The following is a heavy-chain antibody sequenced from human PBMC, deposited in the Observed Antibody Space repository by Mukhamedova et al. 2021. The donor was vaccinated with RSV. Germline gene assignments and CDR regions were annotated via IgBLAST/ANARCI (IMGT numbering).Heavy chain of an antibody. CDR2: IIPLLGIA. D-gene: IGHD2-21*02. V-gene: IGHV1-69*10. CDR3: ARGWGRLLGPSYLDY. J-gene: IGHJ4*02. Sequence: GQGLEWMGGIIPLLGIANYAQKFQGRVTITAAKSTSTAYMELTSLSSEDTPVYYCARGWGRLLGPSYLDYWGQGTLVTASS.